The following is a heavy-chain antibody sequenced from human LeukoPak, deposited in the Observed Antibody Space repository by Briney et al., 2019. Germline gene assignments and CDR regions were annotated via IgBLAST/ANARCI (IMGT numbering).Heavy chain of an antibody. CDR1: GGSFSGYY. CDR3: ARAGRFTAAAGY. CDR2: INHSGST. V-gene: IGHV4-34*01. Sequence: SETLSLTCAVYGGSFSGYYWSWIRQPPGGGLEWIGEINHSGSTNYNPSLKSRVTISVDTSKNQFSLKLSSVTAADTAVYYCARAGRFTAAAGYWGQGTLVTVSS. J-gene: IGHJ4*02. D-gene: IGHD6-13*01.